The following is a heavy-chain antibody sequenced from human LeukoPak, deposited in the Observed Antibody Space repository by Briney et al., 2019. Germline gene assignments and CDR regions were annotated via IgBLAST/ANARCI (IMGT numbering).Heavy chain of an antibody. CDR1: GGSISSSSYY. CDR3: ARGGMVRGVIPEG. V-gene: IGHV4-61*05. J-gene: IGHJ4*02. D-gene: IGHD3-10*01. CDR2: IYYSGST. Sequence: SETLSLTCTVSGGSISSSSYYWGWIRQPPGKGLEWIGYIYYSGSTNYNPSLKSRVTISVDTSKNQFSLKLSSVTAADTAVYYCARGGMVRGVIPEGWGQGTLVTVSS.